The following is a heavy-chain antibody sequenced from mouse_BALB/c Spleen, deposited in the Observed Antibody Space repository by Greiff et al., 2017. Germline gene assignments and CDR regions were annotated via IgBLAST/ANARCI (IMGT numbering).Heavy chain of an antibody. D-gene: IGHD1-1*01. Sequence: VQLQQSGPELVKPGASVRISCKASGYTFTSYYIHWVKQRPGQGLEWIGWIYPGNVNTKYNEKFKGKATLTADKSSSTAYMQLSSLTSEDSAVYFCANYYGSIYAMDYWGQGTSVTVSS. V-gene: IGHV1S56*01. CDR2: IYPGNVNT. CDR1: GYTFTSYY. CDR3: ANYYGSIYAMDY. J-gene: IGHJ4*01.